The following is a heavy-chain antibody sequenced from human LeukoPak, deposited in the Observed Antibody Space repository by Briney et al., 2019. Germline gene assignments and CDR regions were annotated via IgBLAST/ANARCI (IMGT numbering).Heavy chain of an antibody. D-gene: IGHD2-15*01. CDR3: ARLLGAATDPFDC. J-gene: IGHJ4*02. V-gene: IGHV4-39*01. CDR2: IYYSGST. Sequence: SETLSLTCTVSGGSISSSSYYWGWIRQPPGKGLEWIGSIYYSGSTYYNPSLKSRATISVDTSSNQFSLKLTSVTAADTAVYYCARLLGAATDPFDCWGQGTLVTVSS. CDR1: GGSISSSSYY.